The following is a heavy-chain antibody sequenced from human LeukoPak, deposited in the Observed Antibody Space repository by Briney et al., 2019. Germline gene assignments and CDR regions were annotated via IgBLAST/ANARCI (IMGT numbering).Heavy chain of an antibody. Sequence: SETLSLTCTVSGGSISSYYWSWIRQPPGKGLEWIGYIYYSGSTNYNPSLKSRVTISVDTSKNQFSLKLSSVTAADTAVYYCARARYDSSSSWGRLIDYWGQGTLVTVSS. D-gene: IGHD6-6*01. J-gene: IGHJ4*02. V-gene: IGHV4-59*01. CDR3: ARARYDSSSSWGRLIDY. CDR2: IYYSGST. CDR1: GGSISSYY.